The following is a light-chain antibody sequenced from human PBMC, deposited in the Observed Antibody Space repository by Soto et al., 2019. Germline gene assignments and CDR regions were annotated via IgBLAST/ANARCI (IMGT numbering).Light chain of an antibody. CDR1: QGISSY. CDR2: AAS. Sequence: DIQLTQSPSFLSASVGDRVTITCRASQGISSYLAWYQQKPGKATKLLIYAASTLQSGVPSRFSGSGSGTEFTLTISSLQPEDFATYYCQLRGTFGPGTKVDIK. CDR3: QLRGT. V-gene: IGKV1-9*01. J-gene: IGKJ3*01.